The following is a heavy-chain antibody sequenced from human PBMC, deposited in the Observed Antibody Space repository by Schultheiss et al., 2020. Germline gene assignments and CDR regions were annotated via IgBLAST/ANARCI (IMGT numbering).Heavy chain of an antibody. CDR1: GGSISSSSYY. J-gene: IGHJ4*02. D-gene: IGHD6-19*01. CDR2: IYTSGST. CDR3: ARDAGRIAVAGFDY. Sequence: SETLSLTCTVSGGSISSSSYYWSWIRQPAGKGLEWIGRIYTSGSTNYNPSLKSRVTISVDTSKNQFSLKLSSVTAADTAVYYCARDAGRIAVAGFDYWGQGTLVTVSS. V-gene: IGHV4-61*02.